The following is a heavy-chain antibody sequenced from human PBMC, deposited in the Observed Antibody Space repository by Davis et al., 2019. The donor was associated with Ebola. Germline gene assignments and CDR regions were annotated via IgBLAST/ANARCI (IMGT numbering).Heavy chain of an antibody. Sequence: AASVKVSCKASGDTFNTYYINWVRQAPGQGLEWMGWINPHNGNTNYAQKLQGRVTMTTDTSTSTAYMELSSLRSEDTAVYYCARGGGYSGYDWGQGTLVTVSS. CDR1: GDTFNTYY. CDR2: INPHNGNT. D-gene: IGHD5-12*01. CDR3: ARGGGYSGYD. V-gene: IGHV1-18*01. J-gene: IGHJ4*02.